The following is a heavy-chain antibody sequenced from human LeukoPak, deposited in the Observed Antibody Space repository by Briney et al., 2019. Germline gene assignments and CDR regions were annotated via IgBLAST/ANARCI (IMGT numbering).Heavy chain of an antibody. Sequence: ASVKVSCKVSGYTLTELSMHWVRQAPGQGLEWMGWINPNSGGTNYAQKFQGWVTMTRDTSISTAYMELSRLRSDDTAVYYCARGAPYYYYGMDVWGQGTTVTVSS. CDR3: ARGAPYYYYGMDV. V-gene: IGHV1-2*04. CDR1: GYTLTELS. CDR2: INPNSGGT. J-gene: IGHJ6*02.